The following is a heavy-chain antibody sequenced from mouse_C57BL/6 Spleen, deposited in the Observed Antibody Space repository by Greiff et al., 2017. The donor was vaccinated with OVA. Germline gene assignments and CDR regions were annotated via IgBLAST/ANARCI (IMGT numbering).Heavy chain of an antibody. Sequence: QVQLKQPGAELVRPGSSVKLSCKASGYTFTSYWMDWVKQRPGQGLEWIGNIYPSDSETHYNQKFKDKATLTVDKSSSTAYMQLSSLTSEDSAVYYCARSEGYDYDEYYFDYWGQGTTLTVSS. CDR3: ARSEGYDYDEYYFDY. J-gene: IGHJ2*01. CDR1: GYTFTSYW. D-gene: IGHD2-4*01. V-gene: IGHV1-61*01. CDR2: IYPSDSET.